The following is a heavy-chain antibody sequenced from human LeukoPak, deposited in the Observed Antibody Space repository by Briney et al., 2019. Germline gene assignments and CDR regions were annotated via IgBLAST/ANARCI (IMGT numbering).Heavy chain of an antibody. D-gene: IGHD3-10*01. V-gene: IGHV3-23*01. J-gene: IGHJ4*02. CDR3: AARKVRGVWFYLDY. Sequence: PGGSLRLSCAASGFTFSSSGVSWVRQAPGKGLEWVSSISGSDDTTYYADSVKGRFTISRDNSKNTLYLQMNSLRVEDTAVYFCAARKVRGVWFYLDYWGQGTLVTVSS. CDR1: GFTFSSSG. CDR2: ISGSDDTT.